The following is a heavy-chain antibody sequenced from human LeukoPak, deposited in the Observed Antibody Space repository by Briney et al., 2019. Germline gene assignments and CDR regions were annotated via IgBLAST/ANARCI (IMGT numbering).Heavy chain of an antibody. Sequence: SVEVSCKASGYTFTSYGISWVRQAPGQGLEWMGGITPIFGTANYAQKFQGRVTITAVESMSTAYMELSSLRSEDTAVYYCARGWLAETTVVTPYNYWGQGTLVTVSS. CDR2: ITPIFGTA. CDR3: ARGWLAETTVVTPYNY. J-gene: IGHJ4*02. V-gene: IGHV1-69*13. D-gene: IGHD4-23*01. CDR1: GYTFTSYG.